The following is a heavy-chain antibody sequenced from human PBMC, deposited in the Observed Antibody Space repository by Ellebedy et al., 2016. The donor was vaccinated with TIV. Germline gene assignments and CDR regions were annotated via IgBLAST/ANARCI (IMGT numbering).Heavy chain of an antibody. CDR2: IWYDGSNK. CDR3: AKDTPGIAAAGFYGMDV. D-gene: IGHD6-13*01. V-gene: IGHV3-33*06. J-gene: IGHJ6*02. Sequence: GESLKISCAASGFTFSSYGMLWVRQAPGKGLEWVAVIWYDGSNKYYADSVKGRFTISRDNSKDTLYLQMNSLRAEDTAVYYCAKDTPGIAAAGFYGMDVWGQGTTVTVSS. CDR1: GFTFSSYG.